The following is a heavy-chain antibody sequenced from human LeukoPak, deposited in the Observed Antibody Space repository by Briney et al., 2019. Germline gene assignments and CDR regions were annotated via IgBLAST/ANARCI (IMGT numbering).Heavy chain of an antibody. D-gene: IGHD7-27*01. V-gene: IGHV4-59*01. CDR3: ARGNWGSYAFDI. Sequence: SETLSLTCTVSGGSISSYYWSWIRQPPGKGLEWIGYIYYSGSTNYNPSLKSRVTISVDTSKNQFSLKPSSVTAADTAVYYCARGNWGSYAFDIWGQGTMVTVSS. CDR2: IYYSGST. CDR1: GGSISSYY. J-gene: IGHJ3*02.